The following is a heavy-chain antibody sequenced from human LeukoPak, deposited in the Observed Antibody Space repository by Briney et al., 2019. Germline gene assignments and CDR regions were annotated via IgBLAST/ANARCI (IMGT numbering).Heavy chain of an antibody. CDR2: IYHSGST. Sequence: SETLSLTCAVSGGSISSSNWWSWVRQPPGKGLEWIGEIYHSGSTNYNPSLKSRVTISVDKSKNQFSLKLSSVTAADTAVYYCACTPRDGYNYCGGYHDAFDIWGQGTMVTVSS. D-gene: IGHD5-24*01. V-gene: IGHV4-4*02. CDR3: ACTPRDGYNYCGGYHDAFDI. CDR1: GGSISSSNW. J-gene: IGHJ3*02.